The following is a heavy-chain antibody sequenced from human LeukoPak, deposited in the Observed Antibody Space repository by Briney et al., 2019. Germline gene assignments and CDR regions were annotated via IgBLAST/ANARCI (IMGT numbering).Heavy chain of an antibody. CDR3: ARFPTGQQLGYAFDI. V-gene: IGHV4-59*01. CDR1: GGSISSYY. J-gene: IGHJ3*02. D-gene: IGHD6-13*01. CDR2: IYYSGST. Sequence: SEILSLTCTVSGGSISSYYWSWIRQPPGKGLEWIGYIYYSGSTNYNPSLKSRVTISVDTSKNQFSLKLSSVTAADTAVYYCARFPTGQQLGYAFDIWGQGTMVTVSS.